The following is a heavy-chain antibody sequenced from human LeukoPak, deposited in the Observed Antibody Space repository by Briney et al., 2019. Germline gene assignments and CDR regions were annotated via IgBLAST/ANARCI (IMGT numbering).Heavy chain of an antibody. CDR1: GFTFDDYA. Sequence: GGSLRLSCAASGFTFDDYAMHWVRQAPGKGLEWVSGISWNSGSIGYAESVKGRFTISRDNAKNSLYLQMNSLRAEDTALYYCAKDKQWLVRSPGFDPWGQGTLVTVSS. V-gene: IGHV3-9*01. CDR3: AKDKQWLVRSPGFDP. J-gene: IGHJ5*02. D-gene: IGHD6-19*01. CDR2: ISWNSGSI.